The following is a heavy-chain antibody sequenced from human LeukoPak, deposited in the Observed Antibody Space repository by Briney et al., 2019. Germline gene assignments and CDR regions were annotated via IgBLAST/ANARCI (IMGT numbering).Heavy chain of an antibody. J-gene: IGHJ4*02. CDR3: ARDLTDDFWSGYHFDY. CDR2: ISSSSNYI. Sequence: GGSLRLSCAASGFTFNSYSMNWVRQAPGKGLEWVSSISSSSNYIYYADSVKGRFTISRDNAKNSLYLQMNSLRAEDTAVYYCARDLTDDFWSGYHFDYWGQGTLVTVSS. V-gene: IGHV3-21*01. CDR1: GFTFNSYS. D-gene: IGHD3-3*01.